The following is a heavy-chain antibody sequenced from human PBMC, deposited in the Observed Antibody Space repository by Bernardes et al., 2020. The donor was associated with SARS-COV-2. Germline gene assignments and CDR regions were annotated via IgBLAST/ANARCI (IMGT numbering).Heavy chain of an antibody. V-gene: IGHV4-59*01. CDR2: ISYSGST. D-gene: IGHD2-2*01. CDR1: GGSISSYF. CDR3: ARSVSTCSSSLSCGLFDY. Sequence: SETLSLTCTVSGGSISSYFWSWIRQPPGKGLEWIGYISYSGSTSYNPSLRSRVTILLDTPKTKFFLKLSSVTAADTAVYYCARSVSTCSSSLSCGLFDYWGPGILVTVSS. J-gene: IGHJ4*02.